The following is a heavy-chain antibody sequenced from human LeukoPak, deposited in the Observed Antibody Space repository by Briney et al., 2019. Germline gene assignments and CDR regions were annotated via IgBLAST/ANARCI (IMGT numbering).Heavy chain of an antibody. V-gene: IGHV4-59*11. D-gene: IGHD3-9*01. Sequence: SETLSLTCTVSGDSISSHYWSWLRQSPGKGLEWIGYIHDTGSTNYNPSLKSRVTISADTSKNQFSLKLRSVTAADTAVYYCARGGYFDWLNYWGQGTLVTVSS. J-gene: IGHJ4*02. CDR1: GDSISSHY. CDR3: ARGGYFDWLNY. CDR2: IHDTGST.